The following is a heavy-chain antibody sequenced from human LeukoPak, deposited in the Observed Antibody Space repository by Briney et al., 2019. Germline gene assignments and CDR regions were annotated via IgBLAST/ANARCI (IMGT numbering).Heavy chain of an antibody. Sequence: GGSLRLSCAASGFTFSSHSMNWVRQAPGKGLEWVSSISSSSYYIHHADSVKGRFTISRDDAKNSLYLQMNNLRAEDTAVYYCARAGLYQLLWAFDYWGQGNLVTVSS. V-gene: IGHV3-21*01. CDR2: ISSSSYYI. CDR1: GFTFSSHS. CDR3: ARAGLYQLLWAFDY. J-gene: IGHJ4*02. D-gene: IGHD2-2*01.